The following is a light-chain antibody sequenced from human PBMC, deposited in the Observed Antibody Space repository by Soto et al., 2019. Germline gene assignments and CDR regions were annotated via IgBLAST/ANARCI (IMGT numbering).Light chain of an antibody. CDR3: QQYNDFQYT. CDR1: QSIGSW. CDR2: KAT. Sequence: DIQMTQSPSTLSASVGDGVTITCRASQSIGSWLAWYQQKPGKAPKLLIYKATNLQSGVPSRFSGSGSGTDFSLTISSLQPVDSATYFCQQYNDFQYTFDPGTKLEI. V-gene: IGKV1-5*03. J-gene: IGKJ2*01.